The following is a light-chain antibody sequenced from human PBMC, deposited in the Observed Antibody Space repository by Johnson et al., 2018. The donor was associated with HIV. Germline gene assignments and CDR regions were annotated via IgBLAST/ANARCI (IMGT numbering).Light chain of an antibody. CDR2: ENI. V-gene: IGLV1-51*02. J-gene: IGLJ1*01. CDR3: GTWDSSLGV. CDR1: SSNIGSNS. Sequence: QSVLTQPPSVSAAPGQKVTISCSGRSSNIGSNSVSWYQQLPGTAPKLLIYENIKRPSGIPDRFSGSKSGTSATLGITGLQTGDEADYYCGTWDSSLGVFGIGTKVPVL.